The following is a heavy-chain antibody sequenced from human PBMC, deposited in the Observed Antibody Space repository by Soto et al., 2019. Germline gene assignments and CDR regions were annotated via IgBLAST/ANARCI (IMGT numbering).Heavy chain of an antibody. V-gene: IGHV1-46*01. CDR2: INPSGGRI. D-gene: IGHD3-3*01. J-gene: IGHJ6*02. CDR1: GYTFTSYQ. Sequence: QMQLVQSGAEVKKPGASVKVSCKASGYTFTSYQMHWVRQAPGQGLEWMGIINPSGGRITYAPRFQGRVMMTRDTSTNTVYVELRSLRSEDTGVYYCARDGPPSTTGVGPSYTMDVWCQGTTVTVS. CDR3: ARDGPPSTTGVGPSYTMDV.